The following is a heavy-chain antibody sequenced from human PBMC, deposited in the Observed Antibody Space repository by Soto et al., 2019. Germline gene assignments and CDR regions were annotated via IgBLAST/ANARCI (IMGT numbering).Heavy chain of an antibody. Sequence: EVQLLEAGGGLVQPGGSLRLSCAASGFTFSDYAMSWVRQAPGKGLEWVSAISGSGYTAYYADSVRGRFTISRDNSKSRWNLQTTGRGPGATAEYSWVKDPLFDYFWGVNRNTWGQEPWSPSPQ. CDR2: ISGSGYTA. D-gene: IGHD3-16*01. V-gene: IGHV3-23*01. CDR1: GFTFSDYA. J-gene: IGHJ5*01. CDR3: VKDPLFDYFWGVNRNT.